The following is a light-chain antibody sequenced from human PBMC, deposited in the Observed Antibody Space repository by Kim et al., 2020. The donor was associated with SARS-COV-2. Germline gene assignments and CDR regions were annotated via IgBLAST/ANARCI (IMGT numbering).Light chain of an antibody. CDR1: NIGSKN. Sequence: SYELTQPPSVSVAPGKTARITCGGNNIGSKNVHWYQQKPGQAPVLVIYYDSDRPSGIPERFSVSNSGNTATLTISRVEAGDEADYYCQVWDSSSDHVVFGGGTQLTVL. J-gene: IGLJ2*01. V-gene: IGLV3-21*04. CDR2: YDS. CDR3: QVWDSSSDHVV.